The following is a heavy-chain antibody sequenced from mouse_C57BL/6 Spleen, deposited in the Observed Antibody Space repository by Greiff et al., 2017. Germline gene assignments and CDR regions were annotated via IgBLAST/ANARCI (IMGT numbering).Heavy chain of an antibody. V-gene: IGHV14-3*01. CDR3: AMYGDDDGFAY. D-gene: IGHD2-2*01. Sequence: EVQLQQSVAELVRPGASVKLSCTASGFNIKNTYMHWVKQRPEQGLEWIGRIDPGNGNTKYAPKFKGKTTITTDTSSNTAYLHLSSLTSEDTAICYCAMYGDDDGFAYWGQGTLVTVSA. CDR2: IDPGNGNT. CDR1: GFNIKNTY. J-gene: IGHJ3*01.